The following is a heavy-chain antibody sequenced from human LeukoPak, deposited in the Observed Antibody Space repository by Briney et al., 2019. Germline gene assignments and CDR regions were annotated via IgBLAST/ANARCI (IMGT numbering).Heavy chain of an antibody. CDR2: IWHDGKNK. CDR1: GFTLKNYG. V-gene: IGHV3-33*01. D-gene: IGHD2-15*01. Sequence: GGSLRLSCAASGFTLKNYGMHWVRQAPGKGLEWVAVIWHDGKNKYYADSVKGRFTVSRDNSENTLYLQMDSLRVEDRAVYYCARDRGSNDPIDYWGQGTLVTVSS. J-gene: IGHJ4*02. CDR3: ARDRGSNDPIDY.